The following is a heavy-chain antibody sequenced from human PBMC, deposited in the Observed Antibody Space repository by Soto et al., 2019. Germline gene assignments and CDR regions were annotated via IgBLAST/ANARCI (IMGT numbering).Heavy chain of an antibody. J-gene: IGHJ3*02. V-gene: IGHV3-30*18. D-gene: IGHD6-19*01. Sequence: QVQLVESGGGVVQPGRSLRLSCAASGFTFSSYGMHWVRQAPGKGLEWVAVISYDGSNKYYADSVKGRFTISRDNSKNTLYLQMNSLRAEDTAVYYCAKDAPWYSSGWSMSGHDAFDIWGQGTMVTVSS. CDR1: GFTFSSYG. CDR2: ISYDGSNK. CDR3: AKDAPWYSSGWSMSGHDAFDI.